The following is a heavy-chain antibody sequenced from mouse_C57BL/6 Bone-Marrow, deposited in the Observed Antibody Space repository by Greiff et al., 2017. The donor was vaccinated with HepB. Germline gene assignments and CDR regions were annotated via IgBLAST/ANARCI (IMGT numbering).Heavy chain of an antibody. CDR3: ASGDGYYDY. V-gene: IGHV1-50*01. Sequence: QVQLQQPGAELVKPGASVKLSCKASGYTFTSYWMQWVKQRPGQGLEWIGEIDPSDSYTNYNQKFKGKAILTVDTSSSTAYMQLSSLTSEDAAVYYCASGDGYYDYWGQGTTLTVSS. CDR1: GYTFTSYW. J-gene: IGHJ2*01. D-gene: IGHD2-3*01. CDR2: IDPSDSYT.